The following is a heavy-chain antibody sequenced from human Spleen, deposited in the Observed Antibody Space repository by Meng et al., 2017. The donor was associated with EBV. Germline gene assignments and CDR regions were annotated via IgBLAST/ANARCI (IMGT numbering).Heavy chain of an antibody. Sequence: AQVQASGPGLLKPSQTLSLSCVVSGGSIRSSGYLWSWIRQPPGKGLEWIGFSYYRGNTSYNPSLKSRVTISMDASKNQFSLKVRSVTAADTAVYFCARSLDSYGLNWFDPWGQGTLVTVSS. V-gene: IGHV4-30-4*01. CDR1: GGSIRSSGYL. J-gene: IGHJ5*02. CDR3: ARSLDSYGLNWFDP. D-gene: IGHD5-18*01. CDR2: SYYRGNT.